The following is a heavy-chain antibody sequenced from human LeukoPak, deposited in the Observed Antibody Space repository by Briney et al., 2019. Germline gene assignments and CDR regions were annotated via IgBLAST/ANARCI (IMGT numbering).Heavy chain of an antibody. D-gene: IGHD6-13*01. Sequence: GGPLRLSCAASGFRFSTCAMHWVRQAPGKGLEGLAVISYDGSRKYYVDSVNGRFTISRDNSKNTLYLQMNSLSTEDTAVYHCAKVLNPAAAGDGFDIWGQGKMVTVSS. CDR1: GFRFSTCA. J-gene: IGHJ3*02. CDR2: ISYDGSRK. V-gene: IGHV3-30*18. CDR3: AKVLNPAAAGDGFDI.